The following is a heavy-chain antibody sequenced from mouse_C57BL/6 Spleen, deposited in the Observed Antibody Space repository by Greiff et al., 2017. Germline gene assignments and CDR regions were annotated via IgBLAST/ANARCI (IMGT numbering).Heavy chain of an antibody. Sequence: EVKLVESGGGLVKPGGSLKLSCAASGFTFSSYAMSWVRQTPEKRLEWVATISDGGSYTYYPDNVKGRFTISRDNAKNNLYLQMSHLKSEDTAMYYCARDDYYGSNYWYFDVWGTGTTVTVSS. CDR3: ARDDYYGSNYWYFDV. CDR2: ISDGGSYT. D-gene: IGHD1-1*01. J-gene: IGHJ1*03. CDR1: GFTFSSYA. V-gene: IGHV5-4*01.